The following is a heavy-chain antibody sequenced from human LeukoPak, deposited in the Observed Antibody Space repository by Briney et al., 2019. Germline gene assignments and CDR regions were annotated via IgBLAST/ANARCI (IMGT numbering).Heavy chain of an antibody. J-gene: IGHJ5*02. V-gene: IGHV4-34*01. Sequence: SETLSLTCAVYGGSFSGYYWSWIRQPPGKGLEWIGEINHSGSTNYNPSLKSRVTISVDMSKNQFSLKLSSVTAADTAVYYCASREMATISWFDPWGQGTLVTVSS. D-gene: IGHD5-24*01. CDR2: INHSGST. CDR1: GGSFSGYY. CDR3: ASREMATISWFDP.